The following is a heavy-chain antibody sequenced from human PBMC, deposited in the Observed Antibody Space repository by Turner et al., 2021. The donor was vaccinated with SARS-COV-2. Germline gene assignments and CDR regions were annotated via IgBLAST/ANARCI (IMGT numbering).Heavy chain of an antibody. CDR3: ARLMDTAMDYYGTDV. D-gene: IGHD5-18*01. V-gene: IGHV4-39*01. CDR2: IYYSGSA. Sequence: LQLQESGPGLVKPSDTLSLTCTCSGGSISSSSYYWGWIRQPPGKGLEWIGNIYYSGSAYYNPSLKSRVTISVDPSKNQFSLKLTSVTAADTAVYYCARLMDTAMDYYGTDVWGQGTTVTVSS. J-gene: IGHJ6*02. CDR1: GGSISSSSYY.